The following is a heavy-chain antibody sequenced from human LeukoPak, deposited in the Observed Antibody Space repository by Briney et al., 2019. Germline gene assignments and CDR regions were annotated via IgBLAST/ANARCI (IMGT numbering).Heavy chain of an antibody. V-gene: IGHV4-39*07. CDR3: ARDRWELLGRDAFDI. J-gene: IGHJ3*02. CDR1: GGSISSNGYY. Sequence: PSETLSLTCTVSGGSISSNGYYWGWIRQSPGEGLEWIGNIYYSGITYYNASLKSRVTISVDTSKNQFSLKLSSVTAADTAVYYCARDRWELLGRDAFDIWGQGTMVTVSS. CDR2: IYYSGIT. D-gene: IGHD1-26*01.